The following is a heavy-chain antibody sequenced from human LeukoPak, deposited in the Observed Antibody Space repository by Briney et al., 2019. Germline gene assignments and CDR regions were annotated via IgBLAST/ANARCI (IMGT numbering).Heavy chain of an antibody. CDR2: FDPEDGET. D-gene: IGHD1-1*01. V-gene: IGHV1-24*01. CDR3: AICNEPAGNFDY. Sequence: PLASVKVSCEVSGYTLTELSMHWVRQAPGKGLEWMGGFDPEDGETIYAQKFQGRVTMTEDTSTDTAYMELSSLRSEDTAVYYCAICNEPAGNFDYWGQGTLVTVSS. CDR1: GYTLTELS. J-gene: IGHJ4*02.